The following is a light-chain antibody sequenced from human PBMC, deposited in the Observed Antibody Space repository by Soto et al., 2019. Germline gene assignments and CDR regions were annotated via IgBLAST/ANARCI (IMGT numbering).Light chain of an antibody. V-gene: IGKV3-15*01. CDR2: DVS. CDR3: QQDYHWRT. J-gene: IGKJ1*01. CDR1: QDIGTK. Sequence: EIVMTQSPAILSVSPGETGTLSCRASQDIGTKLAWYQQKPGQAPRLLMYDVSTRASAAPARFSGSGSGSEFTLTISNLQSEDFAIYFCQQDYHWRTFGQGTRVEIK.